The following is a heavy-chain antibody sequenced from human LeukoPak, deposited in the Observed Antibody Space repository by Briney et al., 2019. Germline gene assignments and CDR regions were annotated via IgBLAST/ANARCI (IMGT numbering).Heavy chain of an antibody. J-gene: IGHJ4*02. CDR3: ARVRRYYDSSGPGDS. CDR2: VYPYDRAT. V-gene: IGHV1-2*02. D-gene: IGHD3-22*01. CDR1: GYTFRDFY. Sequence: GASVKVSRKASGYTFRDFYIHWVRQAPGQGLEWMGWVYPYDRATKYAQKFQGRVTMSSDRTISTAYMELNRLRYDDTAFYYCARVRRYYDSSGPGDSWGQGTLVTVSS.